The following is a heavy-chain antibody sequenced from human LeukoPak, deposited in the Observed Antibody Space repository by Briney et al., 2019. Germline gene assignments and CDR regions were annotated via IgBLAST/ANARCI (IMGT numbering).Heavy chain of an antibody. V-gene: IGHV4-34*01. D-gene: IGHD6-13*01. CDR3: ARRTAAAGTGYFQH. CDR2: INHSGST. J-gene: IGHJ1*01. Sequence: SETLSLTCAVYGGSFSGYYWSWIRQPPGKGLEWIGEINHSGSTNYNPSLKSRVTISVDTSKNQSSLKLSSVTAADTAVYYCARRTAAAGTGYFQHWGQGTLVTVSS. CDR1: GGSFSGYY.